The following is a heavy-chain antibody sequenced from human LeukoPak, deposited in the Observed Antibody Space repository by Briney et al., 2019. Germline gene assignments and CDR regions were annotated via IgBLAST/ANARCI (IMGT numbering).Heavy chain of an antibody. CDR1: GGSFSGYY. D-gene: IGHD2-2*01. CDR2: IYSTGST. Sequence: PSETLSLTCAVYGGSFSGYYWSWIRQPPGKGLEWIGYIYSTGSTNYNPSLRGRVTISVDTSKNQFSLKLRSVTAADTAVYYCARREAQPIWGQGTMVTVSS. CDR3: ARREAQPI. J-gene: IGHJ3*02. V-gene: IGHV4-59*08.